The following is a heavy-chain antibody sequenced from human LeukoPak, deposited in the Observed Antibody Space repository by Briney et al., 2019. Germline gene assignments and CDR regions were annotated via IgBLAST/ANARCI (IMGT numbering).Heavy chain of an antibody. CDR1: GYTFTGYY. J-gene: IGHJ6*03. V-gene: IGHV1-2*02. Sequence: GASVKVSCKASGYTFTGYYIHWVRQAPGQGPEWMGWINPNSGGTNYAQKLQGRVTMIRDTSISTAYMELSSLRSDDTAVYYCARGAATGTLWYYYYYMDVWGKGTTVTVSS. D-gene: IGHD6-13*01. CDR2: INPNSGGT. CDR3: ARGAATGTLWYYYYYMDV.